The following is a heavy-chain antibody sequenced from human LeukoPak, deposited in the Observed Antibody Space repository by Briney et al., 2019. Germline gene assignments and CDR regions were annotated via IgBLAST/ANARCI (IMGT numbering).Heavy chain of an antibody. J-gene: IGHJ6*02. CDR3: ARLFFYNGMDV. V-gene: IGHV4-31*03. CDR1: DASINSGGIY. D-gene: IGHD2/OR15-2a*01. Sequence: SQTLSLTCPVSDASINSGGIYWSWIRQHPGKGLEWIGSIYYSGSTYYNPSLKSRVTMSVDTSKSQFSLKLSSVTAADTAVYYCARLFFYNGMDVWGQGTTVTVSS. CDR2: IYYSGST.